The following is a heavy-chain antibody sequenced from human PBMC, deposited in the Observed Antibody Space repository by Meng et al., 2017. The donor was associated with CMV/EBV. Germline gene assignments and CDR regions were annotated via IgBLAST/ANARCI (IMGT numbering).Heavy chain of an antibody. CDR3: ARDNTVVKGIDY. D-gene: IGHD4-23*01. J-gene: IGHJ4*02. CDR1: GGSISSRSYY. V-gene: IGHV4-39*07. Sequence: ESLKIPCTVSGGSISSRSYYWGWPRQPPGQGLEWIGSIYYSGSTYYNPSLKSRVTISVDTSKNQFSLKLSSVTAADTAVYYCARDNTVVKGIDYWGQGTLVTVSS. CDR2: IYYSGST.